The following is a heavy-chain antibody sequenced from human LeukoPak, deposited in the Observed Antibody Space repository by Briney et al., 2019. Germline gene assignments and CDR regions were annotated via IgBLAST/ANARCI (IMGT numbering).Heavy chain of an antibody. Sequence: ASVKVSCKASGYTFTSYAMNWVRQAPGQGLEWMGWINTNTGNPTYAQGFTGRFVFSLDTSVSTAYLQISSLKAEDTAVYYCARVTPLAYCGGDCYSRFDYWGQGTLVTVSS. CDR1: GYTFTSYA. V-gene: IGHV7-4-1*02. CDR2: INTNTGNP. CDR3: ARVTPLAYCGGDCYSRFDY. D-gene: IGHD2-21*02. J-gene: IGHJ4*02.